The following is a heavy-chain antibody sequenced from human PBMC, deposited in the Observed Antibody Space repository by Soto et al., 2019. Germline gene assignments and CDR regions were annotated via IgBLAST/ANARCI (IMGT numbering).Heavy chain of an antibody. J-gene: IGHJ3*02. CDR1: GYTFTSYD. CDR3: ARGGLRRYSSSSGYAFDI. Sequence: QVQLVQSGAEVKKPGASVKVSCKASGYTFTSYDINWVRQATGQGLEWMGWMNPNSGNTGYAQKFQGRVTMTRNTSTSTAYMELSSLRSEDTAVYYCARGGLRRYSSSSGYAFDIWGQGTMVTVSS. D-gene: IGHD6-6*01. V-gene: IGHV1-8*01. CDR2: MNPNSGNT.